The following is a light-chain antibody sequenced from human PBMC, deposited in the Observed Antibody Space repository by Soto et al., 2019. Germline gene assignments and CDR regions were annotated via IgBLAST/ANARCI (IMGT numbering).Light chain of an antibody. Sequence: DIQMTQSPSSLSASVGDRVTITCRASQSISTYLNWYQQKPGKAPKLRIYSASSLQSGVPSRFSGNGSGTDFTLTISSLQPEDFASYFCQQSSNPPRTFGPGTKVEIK. CDR2: SAS. J-gene: IGKJ1*01. V-gene: IGKV1-39*01. CDR3: QQSSNPPRT. CDR1: QSISTY.